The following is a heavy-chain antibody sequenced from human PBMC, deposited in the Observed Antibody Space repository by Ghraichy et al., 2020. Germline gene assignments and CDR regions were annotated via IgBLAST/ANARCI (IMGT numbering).Heavy chain of an antibody. CDR1: GFTVSSNY. CDR2: IYSGGST. Sequence: GGSLRLSCAASGFTVSSNYMSWVRQAPGKGLEWVSVIYSGGSTYYADSVKGRFTISRDNSKNTLYLQMNSLRAEDTAVYYCARRTTRENYGMDVWGQGTTVTVSS. CDR3: ARRTTRENYGMDV. V-gene: IGHV3-53*01. D-gene: IGHD4-17*01. J-gene: IGHJ6*02.